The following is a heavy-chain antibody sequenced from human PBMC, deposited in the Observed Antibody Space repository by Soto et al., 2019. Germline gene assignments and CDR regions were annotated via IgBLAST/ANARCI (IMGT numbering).Heavy chain of an antibody. CDR1: GFSLSTSGVG. V-gene: IGHV2-5*02. Sequence: QITLKESGPTLVKPTQTLTLTCTFSGFSLSTSGVGVGWIRQPPGKALEWLALIYWDDDKRYSPSLKSRLTITKDTSKNQVVLTMTNMDLVDTATYYCAHIPPHSITMVRGVIIRHYYFDYWGQGTLVTVSS. D-gene: IGHD3-10*01. CDR2: IYWDDDK. J-gene: IGHJ4*02. CDR3: AHIPPHSITMVRGVIIRHYYFDY.